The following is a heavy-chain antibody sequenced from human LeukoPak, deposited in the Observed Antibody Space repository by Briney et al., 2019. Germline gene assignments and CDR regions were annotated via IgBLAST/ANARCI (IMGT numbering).Heavy chain of an antibody. V-gene: IGHV4-34*01. CDR1: GGSFTSYF. D-gene: IGHD3-22*01. Sequence: NSSETLSLTCAVYGGSFTSYFWSWIRQPPGKGLEWLGEINQSGATNYNPSLKSRVTISRDTPKNQSSLRLSSVTAADTAVYYCARSRLVGTTVIVVARGAFDLWGQGNVVTVSS. J-gene: IGHJ3*01. CDR2: INQSGAT. CDR3: ARSRLVGTTVIVVARGAFDL.